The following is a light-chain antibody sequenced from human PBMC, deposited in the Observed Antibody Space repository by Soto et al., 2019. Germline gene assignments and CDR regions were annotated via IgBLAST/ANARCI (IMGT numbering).Light chain of an antibody. Sequence: EIVLTQSPGTLSLSPGERATLSCRASQSVSSTYLAWYQQKPGQAPSLLIYGASSRATGIPDRFSGSGSGADFTLTISRLEPEDFAVYYCQQYDGSPPWTFGQGTKVEIK. CDR1: QSVSSTY. J-gene: IGKJ1*01. V-gene: IGKV3-20*01. CDR3: QQYDGSPPWT. CDR2: GAS.